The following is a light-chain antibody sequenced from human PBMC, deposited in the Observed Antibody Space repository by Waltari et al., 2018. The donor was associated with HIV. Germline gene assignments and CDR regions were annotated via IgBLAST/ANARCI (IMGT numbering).Light chain of an antibody. J-gene: IGLJ3*02. V-gene: IGLV2-11*01. Sequence: QSALTQPRSVSGSPGQSVTISCTGTSLNVGGYNYVSWFQQHPGKAPKLIIYDVTQRPSGAPERFAASKSGNTASLTISGLQAGDEADYFCCSDAGSYTWVFGTGTELTVL. CDR3: CSDAGSYTWV. CDR1: SLNVGGYNY. CDR2: DVT.